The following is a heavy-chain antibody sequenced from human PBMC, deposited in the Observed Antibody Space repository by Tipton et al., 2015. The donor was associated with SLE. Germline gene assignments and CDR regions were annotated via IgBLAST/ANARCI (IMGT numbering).Heavy chain of an antibody. J-gene: IGHJ6*03. D-gene: IGHD5-24*01. CDR1: GYSISSGYF. CDR3: ARAEMTTEGSVFYFYVDV. Sequence: TLSLTCTVSGYSISSGYFWDWIRQPPGKGLEWLGYVYYSGGTNYNPSLKSRATISVDTSKDQFSLRLTSVTAADTAVYYCARAEMTTEGSVFYFYVDVWGKGTTVTVSS. V-gene: IGHV4-61*01. CDR2: VYYSGGT.